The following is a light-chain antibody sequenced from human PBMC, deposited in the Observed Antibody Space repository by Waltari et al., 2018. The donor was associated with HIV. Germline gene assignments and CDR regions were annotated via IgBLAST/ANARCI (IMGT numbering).Light chain of an antibody. CDR2: EVS. CDR3: CSYAGSWV. J-gene: IGLJ3*02. CDR1: SSAVGSYTL. Sequence: QSALTQPASVSGSPGQSITISCTGTSSAVGSYTLVSWYQQHPGKPPTLMIYEVSKRPSGVSNRFSGSKSGNTASLTISGLQAEDEADYYCCSYAGSWVFGGGTKLTVL. V-gene: IGLV2-23*02.